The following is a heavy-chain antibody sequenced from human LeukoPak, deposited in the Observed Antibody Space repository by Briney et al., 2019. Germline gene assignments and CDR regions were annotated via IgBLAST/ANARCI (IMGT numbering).Heavy chain of an antibody. CDR3: AKDMNWNDLLSFDL. CDR1: GFTFDDYA. V-gene: IGHV3-9*01. Sequence: GGSLRLSCAASGFTFDDYAMHWVRQAPGKGLEWVSGISWNSGSIGYADSVKGRFTISRDNAKNSLYLQMNSLRAEDTALYYCAKDMNWNDLLSFDLWGRGTLVTVSS. D-gene: IGHD1-1*01. CDR2: ISWNSGSI. J-gene: IGHJ2*01.